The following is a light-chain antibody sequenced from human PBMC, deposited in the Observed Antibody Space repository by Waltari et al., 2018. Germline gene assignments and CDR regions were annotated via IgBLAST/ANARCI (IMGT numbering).Light chain of an antibody. CDR3: QQFGSSPWT. J-gene: IGKJ1*01. CDR2: VAS. Sequence: IVLTQSPGTLSSSPGARATLSCRARQSVSSRYLVWHQQTPGQTPRLVLYVASSRATCIPDRFTGSGSGTDFTLTISKLEPEDFAVYYCQQFGSSPWTFGQGTTVEIK. V-gene: IGKV3-20*01. CDR1: QSVSSRY.